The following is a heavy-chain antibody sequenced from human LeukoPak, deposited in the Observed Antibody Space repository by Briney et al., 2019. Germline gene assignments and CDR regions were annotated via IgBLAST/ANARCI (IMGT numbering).Heavy chain of an antibody. CDR1: GYTFTGYY. CDR3: ARRFYDNLTGHTWYDY. CDR2: MNPKNGNT. Sequence: GAAVKVSCKASGYTFTGYYMHWVRQAPGQGLEWLGWMNPKNGNTGYAQTFQGKLTMTRNTSIKTAYMELSSLRSEDTAVYYCARRFYDNLTGHTWYDYWGQGTLVTVST. V-gene: IGHV1-8*02. D-gene: IGHD3-9*01. J-gene: IGHJ4*02.